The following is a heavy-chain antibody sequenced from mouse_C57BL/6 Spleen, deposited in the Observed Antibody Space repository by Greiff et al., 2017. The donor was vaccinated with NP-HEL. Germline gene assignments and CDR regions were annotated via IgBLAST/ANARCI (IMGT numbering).Heavy chain of an antibody. V-gene: IGHV5-16*01. CDR2: INSDGSST. CDR1: GFTFSDYY. Sequence: DVMLVESVGGLVQPGSSMKLSCTASGFTFSDYYMAWVRQVPEKGLEWVANINSDGSSTYYLDSLKSRFIISIDNAKNILYLQMISLKSEDTATYYCARGPYYFDYWGQGTTLTVSS. CDR3: ARGPYYFDY. J-gene: IGHJ2*01.